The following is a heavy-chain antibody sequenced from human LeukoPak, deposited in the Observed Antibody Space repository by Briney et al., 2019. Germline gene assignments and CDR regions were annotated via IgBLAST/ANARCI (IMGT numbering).Heavy chain of an antibody. CDR1: GFDVSINY. Sequence: PGGSLRLSCAASGFDVSINYMNWIRQSPEKGLEWFSIIHNDGRTYYADSVKGRFTVSRDNSKNTVSLQMDSLRVDDTGVYYCARGFLQLTPYYFDYWGQGTLVTVSS. V-gene: IGHV3-66*01. J-gene: IGHJ4*02. CDR2: IHNDGRT. CDR3: ARGFLQLTPYYFDY. D-gene: IGHD1-1*01.